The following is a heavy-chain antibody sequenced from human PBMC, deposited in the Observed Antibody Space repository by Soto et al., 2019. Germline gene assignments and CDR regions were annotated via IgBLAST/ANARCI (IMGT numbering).Heavy chain of an antibody. CDR2: ITGSGSSA. D-gene: IGHD2-15*01. CDR3: AKDLRRVVVAAMGDY. J-gene: IGHJ4*02. V-gene: IGHV3-23*01. Sequence: LRLSCAASGFTFGSYAMSWVRQAPGKGLEWVSGITGSGSSAYYADSVKGRFTISRDNSKDTVYLQMNSLRAEDTAVYYCAKDLRRVVVAAMGDYWGQGTLVTVSS. CDR1: GFTFGSYA.